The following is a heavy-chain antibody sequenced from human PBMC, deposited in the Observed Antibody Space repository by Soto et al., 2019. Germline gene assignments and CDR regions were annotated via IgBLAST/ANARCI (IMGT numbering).Heavy chain of an antibody. CDR2: ISSGGQTI. Sequence: EVQLVESGGGLVQPGGSLRLSCAASGFSFSTYDMNWVRQAPGKGLEWVSYISSGGQTIKSTDSVKGRFTISRDNAKNSLYLQMRALRDEDTGVYYCARDPQRGYYGMDVWGQGTTVTVSS. CDR1: GFSFSTYD. CDR3: ARDPQRGYYGMDV. V-gene: IGHV3-48*02. D-gene: IGHD2-2*01. J-gene: IGHJ6*02.